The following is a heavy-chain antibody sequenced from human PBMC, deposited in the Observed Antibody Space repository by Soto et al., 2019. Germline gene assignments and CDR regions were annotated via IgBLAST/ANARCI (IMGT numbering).Heavy chain of an antibody. V-gene: IGHV1-8*01. D-gene: IGHD3-3*01. J-gene: IGHJ3*01. Sequence: ASVKVSCKASGYTFTRYDIIWVRQAVGQGLEWMGWMNPNSGDTGYTHKFQGRVTMTRTTSNSTAYMELSSLTSEDTAVYYCARVRKPYYDFYNDAFAFWGQGTIVTFSS. CDR1: GYTFTRYD. CDR2: MNPNSGDT. CDR3: ARVRKPYYDFYNDAFAF.